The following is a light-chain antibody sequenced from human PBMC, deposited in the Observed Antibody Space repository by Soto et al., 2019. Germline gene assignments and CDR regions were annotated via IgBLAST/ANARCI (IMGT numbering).Light chain of an antibody. Sequence: EIVLTQSPGTLSLSPGERATLSCRASQSVSNTYFAWNQQKPGQAPRHLIYDASSRATGIPDRFSGSGSATNITTTISRLKPEDYAVNHRQQYGRSPGLFTFGPTTRMDIK. CDR1: QSVSNTY. CDR3: QQYGRSPGLFT. J-gene: IGKJ3*01. CDR2: DAS. V-gene: IGKV3-20*01.